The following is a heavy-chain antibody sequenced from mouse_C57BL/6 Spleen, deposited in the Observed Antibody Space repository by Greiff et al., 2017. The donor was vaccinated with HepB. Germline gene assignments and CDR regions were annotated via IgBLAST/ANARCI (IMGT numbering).Heavy chain of an antibody. CDR1: GFTFSDYG. CDR2: ISSGSSTI. D-gene: IGHD1-1*01. J-gene: IGHJ4*01. CDR3: ARGPITTVVARAMDY. Sequence: EVKVEESGGGLVKPGGSLKLSCAASGFTFSDYGMHWVRQAPEKGLEWVAYISSGSSTIYYADTVKGRFTISRDNAKNTLFLQMTSLRSEDTAMYYCARGPITTVVARAMDYWGQGTSVTVSS. V-gene: IGHV5-17*01.